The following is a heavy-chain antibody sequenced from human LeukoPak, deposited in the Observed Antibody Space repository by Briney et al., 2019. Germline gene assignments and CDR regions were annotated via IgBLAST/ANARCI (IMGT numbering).Heavy chain of an antibody. CDR1: GGSISSSSYY. Sequence: SETLSLTCTVSGGSISSSSYYWGWIRQPPGKGLEWIGSIYYSGSTYYNPSLKSRVTISVDTSKNQLSLKLSSVPAADTAVYYCARLPGFWSGYVFWYIDLWGRGTPVTVSP. J-gene: IGHJ2*01. CDR2: IYYSGST. D-gene: IGHD3-3*01. V-gene: IGHV4-39*01. CDR3: ARLPGFWSGYVFWYIDL.